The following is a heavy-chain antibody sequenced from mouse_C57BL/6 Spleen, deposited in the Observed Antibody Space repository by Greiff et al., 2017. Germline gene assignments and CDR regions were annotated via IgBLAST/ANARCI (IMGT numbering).Heavy chain of an antibody. J-gene: IGHJ3*01. CDR2: IWRGGST. Sequence: VQGVESGPGLVQPSQSLSITCTVSGFSLTSYGVHWVRQSPGKGLEWLGVIWRGGSTDYNAAFMSRLSSTKDNSKSQVFFKMNSLQADDTAIYYCAKNDYGSSLFAYWGQGTLVTVSA. CDR3: AKNDYGSSLFAY. D-gene: IGHD1-1*01. V-gene: IGHV2-5*01. CDR1: GFSLTSYG.